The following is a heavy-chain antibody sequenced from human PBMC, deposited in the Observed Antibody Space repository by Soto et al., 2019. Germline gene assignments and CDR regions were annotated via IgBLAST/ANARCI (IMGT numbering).Heavy chain of an antibody. J-gene: IGHJ4*02. Sequence: QLQLQESGPGLVKPSETLSLTCTVSGGSIDRSNYYWDWIRQPPGKGLEWIGTTYYNGNAYYNPSLKSPVTMSVDTSKNQFSLKLISVTAADTAGYYCARHFVAVVIKGWGYWGQGTLVTVSS. D-gene: IGHD3-22*01. CDR2: TYYNGNA. CDR1: GGSIDRSNYY. CDR3: ARHFVAVVIKGWGY. V-gene: IGHV4-39*01.